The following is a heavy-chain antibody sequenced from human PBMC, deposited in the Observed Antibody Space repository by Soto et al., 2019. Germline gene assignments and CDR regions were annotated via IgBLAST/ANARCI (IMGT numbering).Heavy chain of an antibody. CDR3: ASAYSSSSYFDY. CDR2: IYYSGST. V-gene: IGHV4-59*08. J-gene: IGHJ4*02. Sequence: SETLSLTCTVSGGSISSYYWSWIRQPPGKGLEWIGYIYYSGSTNYNPSLKSRVTISVDTSKNQFSLKLSSVTAADTAVYYCASAYSSSSYFDYWGQGTLVTVSS. D-gene: IGHD6-6*01. CDR1: GGSISSYY.